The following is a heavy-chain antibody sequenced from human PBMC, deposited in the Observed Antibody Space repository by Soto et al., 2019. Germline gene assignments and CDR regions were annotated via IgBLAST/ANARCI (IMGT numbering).Heavy chain of an antibody. CDR3: ARDGVAAGNINFDY. CDR1: GYTFTNYA. Sequence: GDSVQVSCKASGYTFTNYAMHWVRQAPGQRLEWMGWINGGNGNTKYSPKLQDRVTITRDTSASTAYMELSSLRSEDTALYYCARDGVAAGNINFDYWGQGTLVTVSS. V-gene: IGHV1-3*01. CDR2: INGGNGNT. D-gene: IGHD6-25*01. J-gene: IGHJ4*02.